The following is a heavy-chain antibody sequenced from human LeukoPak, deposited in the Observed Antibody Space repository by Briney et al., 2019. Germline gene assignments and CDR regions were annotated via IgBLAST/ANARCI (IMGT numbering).Heavy chain of an antibody. D-gene: IGHD3-22*01. Sequence: GASVKVSCKASGFTFTAYWMHWVRQAPGQGLEWMGVVNPTADNRVYAQKFQGRVTMTRDTSTSTVYMELSSLRSEDTAVYYCTSGDDSSGYYLYWGQGTLVTVSS. CDR2: VNPTADNR. V-gene: IGHV1-46*01. J-gene: IGHJ4*02. CDR3: TSGDDSSGYYLY. CDR1: GFTFTAYW.